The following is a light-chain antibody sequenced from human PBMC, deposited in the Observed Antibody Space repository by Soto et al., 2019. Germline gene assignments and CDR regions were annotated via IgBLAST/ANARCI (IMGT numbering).Light chain of an antibody. V-gene: IGLV2-14*01. CDR2: EVS. Sequence: QSALIQPASVSGSPGQSITISCTGTSSDVGAYNYVSWYQQYPGKAPKLMIYEVSNRPSGVSNRFSGSKSGNTASLTISGLQAEDEADYYCSSYTSTNTRYVFGSGTKLTVL. CDR3: SSYTSTNTRYV. CDR1: SSDVGAYNY. J-gene: IGLJ1*01.